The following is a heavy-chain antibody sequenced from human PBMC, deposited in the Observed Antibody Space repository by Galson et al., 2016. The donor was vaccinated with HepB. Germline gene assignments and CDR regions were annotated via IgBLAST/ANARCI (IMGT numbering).Heavy chain of an antibody. CDR3: ASPRNYDILTGYSPPRY. CDR1: GFTFSSYA. Sequence: SLRLSCAASGFTFSSYAMNWVRQAPGKGLEWVSAISGSGGSTYHADSVKGRFTISRDNSKNTLYLQMNSLRAEDTAVYYCASPRNYDILTGYSPPRYWGQGTLVTVSS. J-gene: IGHJ4*02. CDR2: ISGSGGST. D-gene: IGHD3-9*01. V-gene: IGHV3-23*01.